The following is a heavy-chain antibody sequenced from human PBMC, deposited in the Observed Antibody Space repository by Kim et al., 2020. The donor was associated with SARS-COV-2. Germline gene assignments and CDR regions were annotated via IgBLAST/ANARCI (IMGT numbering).Heavy chain of an antibody. CDR2: INHSGST. V-gene: IGHV4-34*01. Sequence: SETLSLTCAVYGGSFSGYYWSWIRQPPGKGLEWIGEINHSGSTNYNPSLQSRVTISVDTSKNQFTLKLSSVTAADTAVYYCARGRGLDCSGGSCYSGEFDYWGQGTLVTVSS. D-gene: IGHD2-15*01. CDR3: ARGRGLDCSGGSCYSGEFDY. CDR1: GGSFSGYY. J-gene: IGHJ4*02.